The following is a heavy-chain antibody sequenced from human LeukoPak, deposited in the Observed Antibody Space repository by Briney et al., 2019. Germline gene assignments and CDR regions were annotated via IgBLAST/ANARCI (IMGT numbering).Heavy chain of an antibody. Sequence: GGSLRLSCAASGFTLSSYWMHWVRQAPGKGLEWVSAISGSGGSTYYAVSVKGRFTISRDKSKNTLSLQMNILRAEDTAVYYCAKDRHFEGSGSSTWEWDVWGKGTTVTISS. D-gene: IGHD3-10*01. J-gene: IGHJ6*04. CDR1: GFTLSSYW. CDR3: AKDRHFEGSGSSTWEWDV. CDR2: ISGSGGST. V-gene: IGHV3-23*01.